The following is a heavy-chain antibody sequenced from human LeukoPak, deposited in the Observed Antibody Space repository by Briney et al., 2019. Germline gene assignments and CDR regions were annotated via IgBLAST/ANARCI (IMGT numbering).Heavy chain of an antibody. V-gene: IGHV3-21*01. J-gene: IGHJ4*02. Sequence: GGSLRLSCAASGFTFSSYSMNWVRQAPGKGLEWVSSISSSSSYIYYADSVKGRFTISRDNAKNSLYLQMNSLRAEDTAVYYCARDPFPHYDSGLGYFDYWGQGTLVTVSS. D-gene: IGHD3-10*01. CDR3: ARDPFPHYDSGLGYFDY. CDR2: ISSSSSYI. CDR1: GFTFSSYS.